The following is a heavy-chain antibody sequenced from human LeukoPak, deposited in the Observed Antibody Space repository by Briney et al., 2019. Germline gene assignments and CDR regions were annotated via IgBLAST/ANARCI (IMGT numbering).Heavy chain of an antibody. CDR3: AREGYSVGPDY. Sequence: GGSLRLSCAASGFTFSSYSMNWVRQAPGKGLEWVSYIRSSSNIIYYADSVKGRFTISRDNTKNSLYLQMNSLRAEDTAVYYCAREGYSVGPDYWGQRTLVTVSS. D-gene: IGHD5/OR15-5a*01. J-gene: IGHJ4*02. CDR2: IRSSSNII. CDR1: GFTFSSYS. V-gene: IGHV3-48*04.